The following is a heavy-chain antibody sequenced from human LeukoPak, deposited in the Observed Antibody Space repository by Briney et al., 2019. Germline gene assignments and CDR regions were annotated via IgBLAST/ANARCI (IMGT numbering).Heavy chain of an antibody. CDR1: GFTFSDYY. Sequence: GGSLRLSCAASGFTFSDYYMSWIRQAPGKGLEWVSYISSSGSTIYYADSVKGRFTISRDNAKNSLYLQMNSLRAEDTAVYYCARDRGNDYGDYECFDYWGQGTLVTVSS. V-gene: IGHV3-11*01. J-gene: IGHJ4*02. D-gene: IGHD4-17*01. CDR2: ISSSGSTI. CDR3: ARDRGNDYGDYECFDY.